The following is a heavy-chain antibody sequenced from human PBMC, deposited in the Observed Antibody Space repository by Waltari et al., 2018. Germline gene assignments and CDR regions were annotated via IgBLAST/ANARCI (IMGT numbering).Heavy chain of an antibody. CDR1: GLLFSSFA. CDR3: AKDSHGYYRPFDF. CDR2: ISGSGSST. D-gene: IGHD3-3*01. J-gene: IGHJ5*01. V-gene: IGHV3-23*01. Sequence: DVQLLESGGGLVQPGGSLRLSCAASGLLFSSFAMSWVRQAPGKGLEWVSTISGSGSSTYYADSVKGRFTISRDNSKNTLYLQMNSLRAEDTAVYYCAKDSHGYYRPFDFWGQGTLVTVSS.